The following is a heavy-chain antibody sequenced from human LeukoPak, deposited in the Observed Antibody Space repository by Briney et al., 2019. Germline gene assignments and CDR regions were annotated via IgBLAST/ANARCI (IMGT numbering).Heavy chain of an antibody. CDR2: INPNSGGT. V-gene: IGHV1-2*02. Sequence: ASLKVSCKASGYTFTDYYMHWVRQAPGQGLEWMGWINPNSGGTNYAQKFQGRVTLTRDTSITTAYMELSRLRSDDTAVYYCARLSIAVAGTWGQGTLVTVSS. J-gene: IGHJ4*02. CDR3: ARLSIAVAGT. D-gene: IGHD6-19*01. CDR1: GYTFTDYY.